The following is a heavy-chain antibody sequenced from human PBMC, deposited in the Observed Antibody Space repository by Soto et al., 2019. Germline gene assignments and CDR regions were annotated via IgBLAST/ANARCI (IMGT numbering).Heavy chain of an antibody. V-gene: IGHV1-69*01. CDR3: ASRTRHTKDILTGYSPSAPDAFDI. Sequence: SVKGSCKASAGTFSSYAISWVRQAPGQGLEWMGGIIPIFGTANYAQKFQGRVTITADESTSTAYMELSSLRSEDTAVYYCASRTRHTKDILTGYSPSAPDAFDIWGQGTMVTVSS. D-gene: IGHD3-9*01. CDR1: AGTFSSYA. CDR2: IIPIFGTA. J-gene: IGHJ3*02.